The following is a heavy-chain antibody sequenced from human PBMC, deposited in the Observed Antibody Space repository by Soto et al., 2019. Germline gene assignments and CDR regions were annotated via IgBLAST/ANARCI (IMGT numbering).Heavy chain of an antibody. J-gene: IGHJ6*03. D-gene: IGHD5-18*01. CDR3: ARDFPGGYSYGYYYYYYMDV. CDR1: GFTFSDYY. CDR2: ISSSGSTI. Sequence: QVQLVESGGGLVKPGGSLRLSCAASGFTFSDYYMSWIRQAPGKGLEWVSYISSSGSTIYYADSVKGRFTISRDNAKNSLYLQMNSLRAEDTAVYYCARDFPGGYSYGYYYYYYMDVWGKGTTVTVSS. V-gene: IGHV3-11*01.